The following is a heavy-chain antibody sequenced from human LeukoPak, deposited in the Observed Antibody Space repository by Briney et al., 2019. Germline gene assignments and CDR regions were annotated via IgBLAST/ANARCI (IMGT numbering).Heavy chain of an antibody. J-gene: IGHJ5*02. V-gene: IGHV3-48*03. CDR1: GFTFSSYE. CDR2: ISSGGSTI. Sequence: PGGSLRLSCAASGFTFSSYEMNWVRQAPGKGLEWLSYISSGGSTIYYADSVKGRFTISRDNAKNSLFLQMNSLRAEDTAVYYCARAGPPAFDPWGQGTLVTVSS. CDR3: ARAGPPAFDP.